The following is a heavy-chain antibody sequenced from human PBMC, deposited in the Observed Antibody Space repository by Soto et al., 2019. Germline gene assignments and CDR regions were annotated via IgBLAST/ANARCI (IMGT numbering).Heavy chain of an antibody. V-gene: IGHV4-4*07. J-gene: IGHJ6*02. CDR1: GGSISSYY. Sequence: NPSETLSLTCTVSGGSISSYYWSWIRQPAGKGLEWIGRIYTSGSTNYNPSLKSRVTMSVDTSKNQFSLKLSSVTAADTAVYYCARDGSGSYYRPSSGYYGMDVWGQGTTVTVS. CDR3: ARDGSGSYYRPSSGYYGMDV. D-gene: IGHD3-10*01. CDR2: IYTSGST.